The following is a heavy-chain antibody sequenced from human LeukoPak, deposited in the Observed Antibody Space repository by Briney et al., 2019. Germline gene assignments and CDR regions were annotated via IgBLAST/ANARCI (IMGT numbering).Heavy chain of an antibody. CDR1: GYTFTSYG. D-gene: IGHD6-19*01. V-gene: IGHV1-18*01. CDR3: ARAPMYSSGWYGIDY. Sequence: GASVKVSCKASGYTFTSYGISWVRQAPGQGLEWMGWISAYNGNTNYAQKLQGRVTMTTDTSTSTAYMELRSLRSDDTAVYYCARAPMYSSGWYGIDYWGQGTPVTVSS. J-gene: IGHJ4*02. CDR2: ISAYNGNT.